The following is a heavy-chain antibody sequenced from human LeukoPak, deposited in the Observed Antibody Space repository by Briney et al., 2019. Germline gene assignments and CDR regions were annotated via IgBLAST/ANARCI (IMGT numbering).Heavy chain of an antibody. V-gene: IGHV3-33*01. CDR2: IWYDGSNK. J-gene: IGHJ4*02. D-gene: IGHD3-22*01. CDR3: ARVPYYYDSSGYYHFDY. Sequence: GGSLRLSCAASGFTFSSYGMHWVRQAPGKGLEWVAVIWYDGSNKYYADSVKGRFTISRDNAKNSLYLQMNSLRAEDTALYYCARVPYYYDSSGYYHFDYWGQGTLVTVSS. CDR1: GFTFSSYG.